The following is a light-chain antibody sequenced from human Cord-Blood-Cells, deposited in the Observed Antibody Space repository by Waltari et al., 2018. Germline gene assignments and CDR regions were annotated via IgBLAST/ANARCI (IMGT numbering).Light chain of an antibody. J-gene: IGKJ2*01. CDR3: QQSYSTPQT. CDR2: AAS. Sequence: EIPMTQSPSSLSASVGDRVTITCRASQRISSYLNWYQQKPGKAPKLLIYAASSLQSGVPARFSGSGSGTDFTLTISSLQPEDFATYYCQQSYSTPQTFGQGTKLEIK. CDR1: QRISSY. V-gene: IGKV1-39*01.